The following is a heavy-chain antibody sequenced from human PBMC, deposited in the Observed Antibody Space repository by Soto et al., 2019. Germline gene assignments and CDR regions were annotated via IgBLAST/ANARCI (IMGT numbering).Heavy chain of an antibody. D-gene: IGHD3-3*01. V-gene: IGHV1-2*02. CDR1: GYPVTAYY. Sequence: QLHLVQSGAVVKKPGASVTVSCSASGYPVTAYYMHWVRQAPGRGLEWMGAINPATGAAKYTQTFQGRVTMTRDTSTSTVFMELSGLTSEDTAVFYCARGGGVGVAGSAAFDMWGQGTVVTVSS. CDR2: INPATGAA. J-gene: IGHJ3*02. CDR3: ARGGGVGVAGSAAFDM.